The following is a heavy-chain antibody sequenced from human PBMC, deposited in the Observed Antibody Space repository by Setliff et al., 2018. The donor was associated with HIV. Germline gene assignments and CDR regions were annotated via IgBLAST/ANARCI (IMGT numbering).Heavy chain of an antibody. D-gene: IGHD6-19*01. J-gene: IGHJ4*02. CDR1: GGSFSAYY. CDR3: ARGPRVSAAVVETPSAY. V-gene: IGHV4-34*01. CDR2: IHHTGSA. Sequence: VTLSLTCAVSGGSFSAYYGTCIRQSPHKGLEWVGEIHHTGSAYYNPSLTSRVTISVDTSKNRFSLVLSSVTAADTALYYCARGPRVSAAVVETPSAYWGQGTRVTVSS.